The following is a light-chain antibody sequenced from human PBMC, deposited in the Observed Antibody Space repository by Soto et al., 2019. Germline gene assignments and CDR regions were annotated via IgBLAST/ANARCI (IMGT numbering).Light chain of an antibody. Sequence: EIVMTQSPATLSVSPGERATLSFRASQSVSSNVAWYQQIPGQTPRLLIYGASTRATGIPVRFSGSGSGTEFTLTISSLQSEDFAVYYCHQYDDGPYTFGQGTKVDI. J-gene: IGKJ2*01. CDR2: GAS. CDR3: HQYDDGPYT. V-gene: IGKV3-15*01. CDR1: QSVSSN.